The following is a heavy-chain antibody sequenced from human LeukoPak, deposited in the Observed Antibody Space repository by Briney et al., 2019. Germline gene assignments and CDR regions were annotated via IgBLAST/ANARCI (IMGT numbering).Heavy chain of an antibody. D-gene: IGHD3-22*01. J-gene: IGHJ4*02. Sequence: VASVKVSCKASGYTFTGYYVHWVRQAPGQGLEWMGWINPSSGGTNYAQKFQGRVTMTGGTSISTAYMELSRLSSDDTAVYFCAGRPDTSVVAIFDYWGQGTLVTISS. CDR2: INPSSGGT. V-gene: IGHV1-2*02. CDR3: AGRPDTSVVAIFDY. CDR1: GYTFTGYY.